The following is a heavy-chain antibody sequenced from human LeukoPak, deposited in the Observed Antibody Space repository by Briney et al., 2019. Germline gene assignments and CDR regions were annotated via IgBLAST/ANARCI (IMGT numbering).Heavy chain of an antibody. J-gene: IGHJ4*02. D-gene: IGHD5-12*01. CDR2: ISYDGGSK. V-gene: IGHV3-30-3*01. Sequence: GGSLRLSCAASGFTFSSYAMHWVRQAPGKGLEWVAVISYDGGSKYYADSVKGRFTISRDNSKNTLYLQMNSLRAEDTAVYYCARELSGYDSEAFDYWGQGTLVTVSS. CDR1: GFTFSSYA. CDR3: ARELSGYDSEAFDY.